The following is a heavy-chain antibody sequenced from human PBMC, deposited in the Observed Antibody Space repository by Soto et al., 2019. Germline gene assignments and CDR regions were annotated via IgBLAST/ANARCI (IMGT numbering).Heavy chain of an antibody. V-gene: IGHV4-31*03. CDR1: GGSISSGGYY. J-gene: IGHJ5*02. D-gene: IGHD5-12*01. CDR3: ARDRRGYSGYDHGWFDP. Sequence: QVQLQESGPGLVKPSQTLSLTCTVSGGSISSGGYYWSWIRQHPGKGLEWIGYIYYSGSTYYNPSHERRVIISVVTSKHQFSLKLSSVTAADKAVYYCARDRRGYSGYDHGWFDPWGQGTLVTVSS. CDR2: IYYSGST.